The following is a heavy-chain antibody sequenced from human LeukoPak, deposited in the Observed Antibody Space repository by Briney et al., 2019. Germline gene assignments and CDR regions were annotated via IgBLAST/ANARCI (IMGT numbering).Heavy chain of an antibody. CDR3: TRDQMNY. V-gene: IGHV3-53*01. CDR1: EFTVSRNN. CDR2: IFSNGDT. Sequence: GGSLRLSCTASEFTVSRNNMSWVRQAPGKGLKWVSLIFSNGDTHYADSVKGRFTISRDTSKNTVSLQMNSLRVEDRAMNDCTRDQMNYWGQGTLVTVSS. J-gene: IGHJ4*02. D-gene: IGHD5-24*01.